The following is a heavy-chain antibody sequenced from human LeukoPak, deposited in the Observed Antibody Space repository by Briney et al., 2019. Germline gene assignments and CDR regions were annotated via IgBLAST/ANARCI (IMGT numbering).Heavy chain of an antibody. CDR3: ARAVRAHPPADF. CDR2: INSDGSST. J-gene: IGHJ4*02. D-gene: IGHD3-3*01. CDR1: GFTFSSYN. Sequence: GGSLRLSCAASGFTFSSYNMNWVRQAPGKGLEWVSRINSDGSSTTYADSVKGRSSISRDNAKNTLYLHMSSLRAEDTGVYYCARAVRAHPPADFWGQGTLVTVSS. V-gene: IGHV3-74*01.